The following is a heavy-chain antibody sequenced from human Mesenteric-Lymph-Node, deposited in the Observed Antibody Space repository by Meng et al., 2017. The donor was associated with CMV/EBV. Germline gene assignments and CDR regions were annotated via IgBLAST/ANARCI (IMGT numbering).Heavy chain of an antibody. CDR3: ARAGKYCSSTSCISAPAFDI. CDR2: INWNGDYT. CDR1: GFTFDDYA. Sequence: GESLKISCAASGFTFDDYAMTWVRQTPGKGLEWVSGINWNGDYTGYADSVKGRFTISRDDAKNSLSLQMNTLRAEDTALYYCARAGKYCSSTSCISAPAFDIWGQGTMVTVSS. J-gene: IGHJ3*02. D-gene: IGHD2-2*01. V-gene: IGHV3-20*04.